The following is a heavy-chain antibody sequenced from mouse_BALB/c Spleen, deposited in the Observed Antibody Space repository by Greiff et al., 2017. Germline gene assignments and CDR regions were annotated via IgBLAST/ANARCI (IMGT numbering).Heavy chain of an antibody. D-gene: IGHD1-3*01. CDR2: IYPGDGDT. Sequence: QVQLQQSGPELVKPGASVTISCKASGYAFSSSWMNWVKQRPGQGLEWIGRIYPGDGDTNYNGKFKGKATLTADKSSSTAYMQLSSLTSVDSAVYFCARSGKYYYAMDYWGQGTSVTVSS. J-gene: IGHJ4*01. CDR1: GYAFSSSW. CDR3: ARSGKYYYAMDY. V-gene: IGHV1-82*01.